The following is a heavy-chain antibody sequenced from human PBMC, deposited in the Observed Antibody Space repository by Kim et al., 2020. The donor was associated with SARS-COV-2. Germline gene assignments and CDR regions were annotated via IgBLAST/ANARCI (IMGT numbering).Heavy chain of an antibody. CDR3: ARARGGRYSYGMDV. V-gene: IGHV3-30*01. D-gene: IGHD1-26*01. Sequence: AVTVKGRFTISRDNSKNELYLQMNSLRAEDTAVYYRARARGGRYSYGMDVWGQGTRVTVSS. J-gene: IGHJ6*02.